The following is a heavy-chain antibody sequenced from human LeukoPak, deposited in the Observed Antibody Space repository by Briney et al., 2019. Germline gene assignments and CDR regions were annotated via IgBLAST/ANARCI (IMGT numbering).Heavy chain of an antibody. Sequence: PSETLSLTCAVSGYSISSGYYWGWIRRPPGKGVEWIGINNHSGSTDYYWPLKSRITILVDTSNNHLSLMLRPVTAANTAVYYCAKGNGSPGGDAFDTWGQGTMVTVSS. CDR2: NNHSGST. J-gene: IGHJ3*02. V-gene: IGHV4-38-2*01. CDR3: AKGNGSPGGDAFDT. D-gene: IGHD1-1*01. CDR1: GYSISSGYY.